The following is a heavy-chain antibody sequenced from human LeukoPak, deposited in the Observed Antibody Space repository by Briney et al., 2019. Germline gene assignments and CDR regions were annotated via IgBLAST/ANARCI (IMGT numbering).Heavy chain of an antibody. Sequence: SVKVSCQASGVTFPISAISWVRPAPGQGRGWMGGIIPIFGPAAYAKKFPGRVTITADESTSTACLELSSPGCEDTTVYYCATSLPYGYYDSGGSNWFDPWGQGTLVTVSS. CDR3: ATSLPYGYYDSGGSNWFDP. V-gene: IGHV1-69*13. CDR2: IIPIFGPA. J-gene: IGHJ5*02. D-gene: IGHD3-22*01. CDR1: GVTFPISA.